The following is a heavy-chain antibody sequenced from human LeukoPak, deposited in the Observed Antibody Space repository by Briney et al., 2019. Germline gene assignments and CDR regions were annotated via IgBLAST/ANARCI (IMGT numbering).Heavy chain of an antibody. V-gene: IGHV4-34*01. CDR1: GGSFSGYY. Sequence: SETLSLTCAVYGGSFSGYYWSWIRQPPGKGLEWIGEINHSGSTNYNPSLKSRVTISVDTSKNQFSLKLSSVTAADTAVYYCARVGGLRYFDWLFDYFDYWGQGTLVTVSS. CDR2: INHSGST. J-gene: IGHJ4*02. CDR3: ARVGGLRYFDWLFDYFDY. D-gene: IGHD3-9*01.